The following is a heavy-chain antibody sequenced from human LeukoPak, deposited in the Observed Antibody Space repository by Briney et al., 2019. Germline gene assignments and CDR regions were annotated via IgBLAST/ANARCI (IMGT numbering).Heavy chain of an antibody. J-gene: IGHJ4*02. CDR1: ADSVSNNSAA. CDR3: ARGHSWGESGFDD. CDR2: TYYKSKWYN. D-gene: IGHD6-13*01. Sequence: SQTLSLTCAISADSVSNNSAAWNWIRQSPSRGLEWLGRTYYKSKWYNDYAVSVTSRITISPDTSKNQFSLQLKSVTPEDTAVYYGARGHSWGESGFDDWGQGTLVTVSS. V-gene: IGHV6-1*01.